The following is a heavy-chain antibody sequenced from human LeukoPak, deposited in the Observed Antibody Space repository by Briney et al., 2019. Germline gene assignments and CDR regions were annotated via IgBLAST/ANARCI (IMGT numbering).Heavy chain of an antibody. J-gene: IGHJ4*02. CDR3: AREYSSSSGRSFDY. CDR1: GFTFDDSG. D-gene: IGHD6-6*01. V-gene: IGHV3-48*01. Sequence: PGGSLRLSCTASGFTFDDSGMSWVRQAPGKGLEWVSYISSGSNTIYYADSVKGRFTISRDNAKNSLYLQMNSLRAEDTAVYYCAREYSSSSGRSFDYWGQGTLVTVSS. CDR2: ISSGSNTI.